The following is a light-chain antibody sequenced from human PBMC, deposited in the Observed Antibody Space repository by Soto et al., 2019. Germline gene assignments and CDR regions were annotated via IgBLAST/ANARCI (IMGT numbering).Light chain of an antibody. Sequence: VVTQSPATLSVFPGETATLSCRASQSVSSDLAWYQQRPGQAPRLLIYGASTRATGIPARFRGSGSGTEFRLTISSLQSEDFATHYCQQYNTWHPKMAFGRGTKVDIK. CDR3: QQYNTWHPKMA. CDR2: GAS. CDR1: QSVSSD. J-gene: IGKJ1*01. V-gene: IGKV3-15*01.